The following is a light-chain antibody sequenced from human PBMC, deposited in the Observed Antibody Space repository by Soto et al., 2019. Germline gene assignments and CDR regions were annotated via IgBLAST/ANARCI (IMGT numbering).Light chain of an antibody. J-gene: IGLJ2*01. CDR2: EGS. V-gene: IGLV2-23*01. CDR1: SSDVGSYNL. Sequence: QSALTQPASVSGSPGQSITISCTGTSSDVGSYNLVSWYQQHPGKAPKLMIYEGSTRPSGVSNRFSGSKSGNTASLTISGLQAEDEADYYCCSYAGSSTGVFGGGTKRTVL. CDR3: CSYAGSSTGV.